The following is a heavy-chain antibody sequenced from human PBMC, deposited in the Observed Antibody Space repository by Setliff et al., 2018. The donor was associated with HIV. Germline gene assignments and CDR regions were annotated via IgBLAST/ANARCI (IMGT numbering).Heavy chain of an antibody. D-gene: IGHD3-9*01. Sequence: PGGSLRLSCAASGFTFSSHWMHWIRQPPGKGLEWIGDINHSGSTNYNPSLKSRVAMSFDTSKNQFSLKLISVTAADTAVYYCARGHDILEPSGPFDYWGQGTLVTVS. CDR3: ARGHDILEPSGPFDY. J-gene: IGHJ4*02. CDR2: INHSGST. CDR1: GFTFSSHW. V-gene: IGHV4-34*01.